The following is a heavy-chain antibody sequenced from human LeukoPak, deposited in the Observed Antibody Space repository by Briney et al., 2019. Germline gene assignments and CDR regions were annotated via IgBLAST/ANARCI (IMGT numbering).Heavy chain of an antibody. Sequence: SETLSLTCTVSGGSISSSSYYWGWIRQPPGKGLEWIGSTYYSGSTYYNPSLKSRVTISVDTSKNQFSLKLSSVTAADTAVYYCARRGANYDYVWGSYRPQYYFDYWGQGTLVTVSS. CDR3: ARRGANYDYVWGSYRPQYYFDY. V-gene: IGHV4-39*01. CDR1: GGSISSSSYY. J-gene: IGHJ4*02. D-gene: IGHD3-16*02. CDR2: TYYSGST.